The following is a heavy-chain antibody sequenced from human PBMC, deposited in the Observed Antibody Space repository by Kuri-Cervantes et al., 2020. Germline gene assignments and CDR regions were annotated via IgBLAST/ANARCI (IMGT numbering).Heavy chain of an antibody. Sequence: GESLKISCAASGFTFSSYAMHWVRQAPGKGLEWVAVISYDGSNKYYADSVKGRFTISRDNSKNTLYLQMNSLRAGDTAVYYCARALDYDSSGYRHGYYYYGMDVWGQGTTVTVSS. CDR3: ARALDYDSSGYRHGYYYYGMDV. J-gene: IGHJ6*02. CDR1: GFTFSSYA. CDR2: ISYDGSNK. D-gene: IGHD3-22*01. V-gene: IGHV3-30*07.